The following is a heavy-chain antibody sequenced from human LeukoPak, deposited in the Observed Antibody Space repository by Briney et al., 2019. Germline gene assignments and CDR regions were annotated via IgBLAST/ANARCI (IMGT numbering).Heavy chain of an antibody. CDR2: IYYTDSI. J-gene: IGHJ5*02. D-gene: IGHD3-22*01. CDR1: GGSISSGDYY. CDR3: ASRTYYYDSSGPFNWFDP. V-gene: IGHV4-30-4*08. Sequence: SENLSLTCTVSGGSISSGDYYWSWLRQPPGKGLEWIGYIYYTDSIYYNSSLKSRVTITLDTSKNQYSLKLSSVTAADTAVYYCASRTYYYDSSGPFNWFDPWGQGTLVTVSS.